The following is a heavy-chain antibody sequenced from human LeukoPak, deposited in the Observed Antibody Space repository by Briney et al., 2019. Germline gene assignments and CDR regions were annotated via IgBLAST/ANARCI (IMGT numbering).Heavy chain of an antibody. J-gene: IGHJ4*02. CDR3: ANGWSPDY. Sequence: GGSLRLSCAASGFTFSSYAMSWVRQAPGKGLEWVSGISGSGGSTYYADSVKGRFTIFRDSSKNTLYLQMNSLRAEDTAVYHCANGWSPDYWGRGTLVTVSS. CDR1: GFTFSSYA. V-gene: IGHV3-23*01. CDR2: ISGSGGST. D-gene: IGHD2-15*01.